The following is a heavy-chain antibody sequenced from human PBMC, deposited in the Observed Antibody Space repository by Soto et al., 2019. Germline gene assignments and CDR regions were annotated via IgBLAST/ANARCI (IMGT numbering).Heavy chain of an antibody. CDR2: IYHTGRS. CDR1: GGSISGSISSSDW. J-gene: IGHJ6*02. D-gene: IGHD2-15*01. CDR3: ARVGYCSGGSCYPVYYGMDV. V-gene: IGHV4-4*02. Sequence: QVRLQESGPGLVKPSGTLSLTCAVSGGSISGSISSSDWWSWVRQPPGKGLEWIGQIYHTGRSNYHPSLRSRVTISVDKSKNQLSLKLTSVTAADTAVYYCARVGYCSGGSCYPVYYGMDVWGQGTTVTVSS.